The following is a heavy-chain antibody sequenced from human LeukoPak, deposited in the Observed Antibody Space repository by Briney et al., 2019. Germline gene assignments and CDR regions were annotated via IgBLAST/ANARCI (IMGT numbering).Heavy chain of an antibody. CDR3: ARDGEDYYGSGSYYLHGY. CDR2: IKQDGSEK. V-gene: IGHV3-7*03. J-gene: IGHJ4*02. CDR1: GFTFSSYW. D-gene: IGHD3-10*01. Sequence: PGGSLRLSCAASGFTFSSYWMSWVRQAPGEGLGWVANIKQDGSEKYYVDSVKGRFTISRDNAKNSLYLQMNSLRAEDTAVYYCARDGEDYYGSGSYYLHGYWGQGTLVTVSS.